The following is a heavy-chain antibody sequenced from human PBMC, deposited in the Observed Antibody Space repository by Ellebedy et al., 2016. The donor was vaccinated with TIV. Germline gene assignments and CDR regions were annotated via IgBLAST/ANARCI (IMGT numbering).Heavy chain of an antibody. Sequence: ESLKISXAASGFTFSGYYWSWIRQPPGKGLEWIGEINHSGSTNYNPSLKSRVTISVDTSKNQFSLKLSSVTAADTAVYYCARGRHILTGYYRRGSYFDYWGQGTLVTVSS. D-gene: IGHD3-9*01. J-gene: IGHJ4*02. CDR1: GFTFSGYY. CDR2: INHSGST. V-gene: IGHV4-34*01. CDR3: ARGRHILTGYYRRGSYFDY.